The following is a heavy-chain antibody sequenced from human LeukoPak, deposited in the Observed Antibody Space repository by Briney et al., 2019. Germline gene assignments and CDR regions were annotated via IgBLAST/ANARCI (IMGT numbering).Heavy chain of an antibody. Sequence: ASVKVSCKASGYTFTSYDINWVRQATGQGLEWMGWMNPNSGNTGYAQKFQGRVTMTRNTSISTAYMELSSLRSEDTAVYYCARDRFPMGAKPIVVVPDAISYWGQGTLVTVSS. CDR3: ARDRFPMGAKPIVVVPDAISY. CDR2: MNPNSGNT. D-gene: IGHD2-2*01. CDR1: GYTFTSYD. J-gene: IGHJ4*02. V-gene: IGHV1-8*01.